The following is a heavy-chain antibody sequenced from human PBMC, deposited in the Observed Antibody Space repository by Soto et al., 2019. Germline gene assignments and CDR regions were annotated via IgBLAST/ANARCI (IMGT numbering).Heavy chain of an antibody. V-gene: IGHV1-69*13. D-gene: IGHD3-22*01. CDR1: GGTFNNYA. J-gene: IGHJ4*02. Sequence: SVKVSCKASGGTFNNYAISWVRQAPGQGLEWMGGIIPIFGTANYAQRFQGRVAITADESTSTAYMELRGLRSEDTAIYYCARGVHYDTSGFYYFYWGQGTLVTVSS. CDR2: IIPIFGTA. CDR3: ARGVHYDTSGFYYFY.